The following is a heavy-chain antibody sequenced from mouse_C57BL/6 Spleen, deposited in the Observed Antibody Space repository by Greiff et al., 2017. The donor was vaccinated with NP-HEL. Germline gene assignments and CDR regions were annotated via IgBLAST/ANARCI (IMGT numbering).Heavy chain of an antibody. Sequence: EVKLMESGGGLVQPGGSLSLSCAASGFTFTDYYMSWVRQPPGKALEWLGFIRNKANGYTTEYSAYVKGRFTISRDNSQSILYLQMNALRAEDRASYYGGRDNYGSEGWYFDVWGTGTTVTVSS. J-gene: IGHJ1*03. CDR1: GFTFTDYY. V-gene: IGHV7-3*01. CDR2: IRNKANGYTT. CDR3: GRDNYGSEGWYFDV. D-gene: IGHD1-1*01.